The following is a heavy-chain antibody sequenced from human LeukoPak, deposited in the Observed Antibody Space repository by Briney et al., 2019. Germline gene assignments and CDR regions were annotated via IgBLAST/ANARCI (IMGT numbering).Heavy chain of an antibody. CDR1: GFTFNNYA. CDR2: IYSGGST. V-gene: IGHV3-23*03. CDR3: SFSLNY. Sequence: GGSLRLSCAASGFTFNNYAMSWVRQAPGKGLEWVSVIYSGGSTYYADSVKGRFTISRDNAKNSLYLQMNSLRAEDTAVYYCSFSLNYWGQGTLVTVSS. J-gene: IGHJ4*02.